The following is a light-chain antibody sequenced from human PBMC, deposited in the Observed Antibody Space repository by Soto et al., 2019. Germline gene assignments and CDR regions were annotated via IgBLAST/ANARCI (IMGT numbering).Light chain of an antibody. V-gene: IGLV2-11*01. CDR1: SSDVGGYNY. CDR2: DVS. CDR3: CSYAGSYTYV. J-gene: IGLJ1*01. Sequence: QSALTQPRSVSGSPGQSVTISCTGTSSDVGGYNYVSWYQQHPGKAPKLMIYDVSKRPSGVPDRFSGSKSGNTASLTISGLQAEDEADYYCCSYAGSYTYVFGTGTQVNVL.